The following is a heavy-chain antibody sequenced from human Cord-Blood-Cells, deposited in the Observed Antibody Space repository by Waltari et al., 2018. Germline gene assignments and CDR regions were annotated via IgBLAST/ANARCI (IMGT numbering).Heavy chain of an antibody. CDR2: IYYSGST. CDR1: GGSISSGGYY. J-gene: IGHJ4*02. Sequence: QVQLQESGPGLVKPSQTLSLTCTVSGGSISSGGYYWSWLRQHPGKGLEWIGYIYYSGSTYYNPSLKSRVTISVDTSKNQFSLKLSSVTAADTAVYYCAREGYCSGGSCFDYWGQGTLVTVSS. CDR3: AREGYCSGGSCFDY. V-gene: IGHV4-31*03. D-gene: IGHD2-15*01.